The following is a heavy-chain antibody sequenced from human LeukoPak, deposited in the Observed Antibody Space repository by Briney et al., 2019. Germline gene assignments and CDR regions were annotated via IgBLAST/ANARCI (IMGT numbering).Heavy chain of an antibody. V-gene: IGHV4-59*01. CDR2: IYYSGST. CDR3: ARDRGRYGDPHYYYGMDV. CDR1: GGSISSYY. Sequence: SETLSLTCTVSGGSISSYYWSWIRQPPGKGLEWIGYIYYSGSTNYNPSLKSRVTISVDTSKNQFSLKLSSVTAADTAVYYCARDRGRYGDPHYYYGMDVWGQGTTVTVSS. J-gene: IGHJ6*02. D-gene: IGHD4-17*01.